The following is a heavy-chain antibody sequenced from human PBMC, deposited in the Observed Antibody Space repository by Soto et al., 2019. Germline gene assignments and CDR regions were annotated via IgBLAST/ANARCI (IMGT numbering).Heavy chain of an antibody. V-gene: IGHV3-15*01. CDR1: GFTFSSAW. CDR2: IKSKVKGGTT. CDR3: IVDVRNGNVYVPIDY. J-gene: IGHJ4*02. Sequence: GGSLRLSCVVSGFTFSSAWMIWVRQAPGEGLEWVGLIKSKVKGGTTDYAAPVKGRFSISRDDSKNTLYLQMNSLKAEYTAVYYFIVDVRNGNVYVPIDYGGQGTLVTVSS. D-gene: IGHD2-15*01.